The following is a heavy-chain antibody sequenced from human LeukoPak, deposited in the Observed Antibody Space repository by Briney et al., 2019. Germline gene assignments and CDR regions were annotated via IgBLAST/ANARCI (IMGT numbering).Heavy chain of an antibody. CDR2: IYTSGST. CDR1: GGSISSYN. V-gene: IGHV4-4*07. CDR3: ARDTVVAGTYAFDI. D-gene: IGHD6-19*01. Sequence: SETLSLTCTVSGGSISSYNWSWIRQPAGKGLEWIGRIYTSGSTNYNPSLKSRVTMSVDTSKNQFSLKLSSVTAADTAVYYCARDTVVAGTYAFDIWGQGTMVTVSS. J-gene: IGHJ3*02.